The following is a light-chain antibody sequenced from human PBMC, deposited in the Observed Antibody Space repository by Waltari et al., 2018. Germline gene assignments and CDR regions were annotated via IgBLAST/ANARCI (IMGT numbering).Light chain of an antibody. CDR3: QQYGNSPWT. J-gene: IGKJ1*01. Sequence: EIVLTQSPGTLSLSPGERATLSCRASQSVRSSYLAWYQQKPGQAPRLLIHDASRRTTGIPDRVSGSWSGTDFTLTITGLEPEDVAVYDCQQYGNSPWTFAQGTKVEIK. CDR1: QSVRSSY. CDR2: DAS. V-gene: IGKV3-20*01.